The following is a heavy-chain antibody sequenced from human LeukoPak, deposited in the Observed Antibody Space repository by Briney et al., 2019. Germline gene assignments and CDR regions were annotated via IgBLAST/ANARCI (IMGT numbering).Heavy chain of an antibody. CDR3: ARPHLRYCSSTSCYYDAFDI. Sequence: PRASVTVSCKASGGTFSSYAISWVRQAPGQGLEWMGGIIPIFGTANYAQKFQGRVTVTTDESTSTAYMELSSLRSEDTAVYYCARPHLRYCSSTSCYYDAFDIWGQGTMVTVSS. CDR1: GGTFSSYA. V-gene: IGHV1-69*05. D-gene: IGHD2-2*01. CDR2: IIPIFGTA. J-gene: IGHJ3*02.